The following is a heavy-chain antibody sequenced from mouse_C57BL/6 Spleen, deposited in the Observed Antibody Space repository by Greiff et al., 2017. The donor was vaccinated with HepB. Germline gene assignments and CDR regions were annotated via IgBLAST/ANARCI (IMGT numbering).Heavy chain of an antibody. J-gene: IGHJ4*01. V-gene: IGHV14-4*01. D-gene: IGHD2-4*01. CDR3: TTRDDYDGGYAMDY. CDR1: GFNIKDDY. Sequence: VQLQQSGAELVRPGASVKLSCTASGFNIKDDYMLWVKQRPEQGLEWIGWIDPENGDTEYASKFQGKATITADTSSNTAYLQLSSLTSEDTAVYYCTTRDDYDGGYAMDYWGQGTSVTVSS. CDR2: IDPENGDT.